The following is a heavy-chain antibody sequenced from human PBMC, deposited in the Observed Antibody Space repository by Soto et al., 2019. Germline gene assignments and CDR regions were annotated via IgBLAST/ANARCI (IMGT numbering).Heavy chain of an antibody. V-gene: IGHV4-30-4*01. Sequence: SETLSLTCTVSGGSISSDDYFWSWIRQPPGKGLEWIGYIHHSGTTYYSPSLKSRVTISVDRSTNQFSLKLSSVTAADTAVYYCARNSGYYMGATLDYWGQGTLVTVSS. D-gene: IGHD5-12*01. CDR3: ARNSGYYMGATLDY. CDR2: IHHSGTT. CDR1: GGSISSDDYF. J-gene: IGHJ4*02.